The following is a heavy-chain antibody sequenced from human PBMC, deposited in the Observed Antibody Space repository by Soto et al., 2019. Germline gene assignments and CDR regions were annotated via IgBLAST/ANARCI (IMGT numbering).Heavy chain of an antibody. CDR2: ISYDGGNK. J-gene: IGHJ4*02. V-gene: IGHV3-30-3*01. Sequence: ESGGGVVQPGRSLRLSCAASGFTFSSYAMHWVRQAPGKGLEWVAVISYDGGNKYYADSVKGRFTISRDNSKNTLYLQINILRAEDTAVYYCARPDYGSGSYPDYWGQGTLVTVSS. CDR1: GFTFSSYA. CDR3: ARPDYGSGSYPDY. D-gene: IGHD3-10*01.